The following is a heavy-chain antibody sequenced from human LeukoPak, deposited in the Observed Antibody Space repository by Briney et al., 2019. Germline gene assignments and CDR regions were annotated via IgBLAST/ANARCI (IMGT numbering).Heavy chain of an antibody. CDR3: AGFIAAAAYDAFDI. D-gene: IGHD6-13*01. CDR2: IYPGDSDT. V-gene: IGHV5-51*01. Sequence: GESLKISCKGSGYSFTSYWIGWVRQMPGKGLEWMGIIYPGDSDTRYSPSIQGQVTISADKSISTAYLQWSSLKASDIAMYYCAGFIAAAAYDAFDIWGQGTMVTVSS. J-gene: IGHJ3*02. CDR1: GYSFTSYW.